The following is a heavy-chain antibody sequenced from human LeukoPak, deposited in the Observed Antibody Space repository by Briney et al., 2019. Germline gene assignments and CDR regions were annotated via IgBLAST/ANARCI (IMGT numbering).Heavy chain of an antibody. V-gene: IGHV4-4*07. CDR2: IYTSGST. Sequence: PSETLSLTCTVSGGSISSYYWSWIRQPAGKGLEWIGRIYTSGSTNYNPSLKSRVTMSVDTSKNQFSLKLSSVTAADTAEYYCAREGDSSSWYDWFDPWGQGTLVTVSS. D-gene: IGHD6-13*01. CDR1: GGSISSYY. J-gene: IGHJ5*02. CDR3: AREGDSSSWYDWFDP.